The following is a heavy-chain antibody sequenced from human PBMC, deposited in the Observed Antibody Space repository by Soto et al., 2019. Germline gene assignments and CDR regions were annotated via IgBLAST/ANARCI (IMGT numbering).Heavy chain of an antibody. CDR2: INAGNGNT. CDR3: ARGDGGYSSSWALDI. V-gene: IGHV1-3*01. Sequence: ASVKVSCKASGHTFTSYAMHWVRQAPGQRLEWMGWINAGNGNTKYSQKFQGRVTITRDTSASTAYMELSSLRSEDTAVYYCARGDGGYSSSWALDIWGQGTMVTVSS. D-gene: IGHD6-13*01. CDR1: GHTFTSYA. J-gene: IGHJ3*02.